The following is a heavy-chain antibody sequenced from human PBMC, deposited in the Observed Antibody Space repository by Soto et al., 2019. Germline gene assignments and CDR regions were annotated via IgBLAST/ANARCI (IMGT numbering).Heavy chain of an antibody. J-gene: IGHJ5*02. CDR3: ARDQSWHDLVWWFDP. Sequence: PSETLSLTCTVSGGSISSYYWSWIRQPPGKGLEWIGFIFYSGSTSYNPSLKSRVTISIDTSTSTVYMELNSLTSEDTAVYYCARDQSWHDLVWWFDPWGQGTLVTVSS. CDR2: IFYSGST. CDR1: GGSISSYY. V-gene: IGHV4-59*01. D-gene: IGHD1-1*01.